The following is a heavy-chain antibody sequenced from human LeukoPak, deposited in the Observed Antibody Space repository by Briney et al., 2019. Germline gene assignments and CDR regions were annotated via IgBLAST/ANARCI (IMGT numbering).Heavy chain of an antibody. CDR2: VYYSGST. V-gene: IGHV4-61*05. J-gene: IGHJ4*02. CDR1: GGSISNNNYY. CDR3: ARSELLWFGGVNSGFDY. Sequence: PSETLSLTCTVSGGSISNNNYYWGWIPQPPGKGLEWIGYVYYSGSTNYNPSLMSRVTISVDTSKNQFSLKLSSVTAADTAVYYCARSELLWFGGVNSGFDYWGQGTLVTVSS. D-gene: IGHD3-10*01.